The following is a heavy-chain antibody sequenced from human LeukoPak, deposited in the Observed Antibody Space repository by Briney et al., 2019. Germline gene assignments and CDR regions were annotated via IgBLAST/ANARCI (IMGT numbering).Heavy chain of an antibody. V-gene: IGHV3-74*01. CDR3: ARWGGDIVVVPAANNWLDP. J-gene: IGHJ5*02. D-gene: IGHD2-2*01. Sequence: PGGSLRLSCAASGFTFSDYWMHWVRQAPGKGLVWVSRINTDGSTTSYADSVKGRFTISRDNAKNTLYLQMNSLRAEDTAVYYCARWGGDIVVVPAANNWLDPWGQGTLVTVSS. CDR1: GFTFSDYW. CDR2: INTDGSTT.